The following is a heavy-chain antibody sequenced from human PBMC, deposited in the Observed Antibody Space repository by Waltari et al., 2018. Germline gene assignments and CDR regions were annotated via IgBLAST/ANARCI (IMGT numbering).Heavy chain of an antibody. CDR2: IWDDGSNK. D-gene: IGHD2-2*01. CDR3: ARESPYCSSVTCYYWFDP. J-gene: IGHJ5*02. CDR1: GFTFSSSG. V-gene: IGHV3-33*01. Sequence: ASGFTFSSSGMHWVRQAPGKGLEWVAVIWDDGSNKYYADSVKGRFTISRDNSKNTLYLQMNSLRAEDTAVYFCARESPYCSSVTCYYWFDPWGQGTLVTVSS.